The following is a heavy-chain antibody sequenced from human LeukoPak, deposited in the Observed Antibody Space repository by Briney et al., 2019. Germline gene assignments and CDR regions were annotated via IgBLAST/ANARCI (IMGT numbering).Heavy chain of an antibody. CDR3: AKDWGLSWNFDY. J-gene: IGHJ4*02. V-gene: IGHV3-30*18. CDR1: GFTFSSYG. CDR2: ISYDGSNK. D-gene: IGHD3-16*01. Sequence: GGSLRLSCAAPGFTFSSYGMHWVRQAPGKGLEWVAVISYDGSNKYYADSVKGRFTISRDNSKNTLYLQMNSLRAEDTAVYYCAKDWGLSWNFDYWGQGTLVTVSS.